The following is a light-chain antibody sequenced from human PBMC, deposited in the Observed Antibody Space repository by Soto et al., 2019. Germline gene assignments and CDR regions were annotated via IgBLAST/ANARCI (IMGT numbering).Light chain of an antibody. CDR1: STDFVSYNR. CDR3: CSYAGSYTYV. CDR2: EAS. J-gene: IGLJ1*01. Sequence: QSVLTQPPSVSGSPGQSVTISCTGTSTDFVSYNRVSWYQQPPGTAPKLIIYEASKRPSGVPDRFSGSKSGNTASLTISGLQAEDEADYYCCSYAGSYTYVFGTGTKVTVL. V-gene: IGLV2-18*02.